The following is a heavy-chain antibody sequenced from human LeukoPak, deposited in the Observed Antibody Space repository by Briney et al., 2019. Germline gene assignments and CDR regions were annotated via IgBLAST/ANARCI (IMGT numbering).Heavy chain of an antibody. J-gene: IGHJ4*02. CDR3: ARGKWRWYYDDRSGYYGAYFDY. CDR2: INHSGST. Sequence: SGTLSLTCAVYGGSFSGYFWSWIRQPPGRGREWVGEINHSGSTNSNPYLKSRVTISVDTSKNKFYLKLSSVTAADTAVYYCARGKWRWYYDDRSGYYGAYFDYWGQGTLVTVSS. V-gene: IGHV4-34*01. D-gene: IGHD3-22*01. CDR1: GGSFSGYF.